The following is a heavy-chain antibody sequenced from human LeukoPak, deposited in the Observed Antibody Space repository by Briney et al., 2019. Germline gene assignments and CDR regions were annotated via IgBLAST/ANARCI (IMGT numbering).Heavy chain of an antibody. CDR2: IYSSGST. V-gene: IGHV4-39*07. Sequence: RASETLSLTCTISGGSISSSYYYWGWIRQPPGKGLEWIGSIYSSGSTYYNPSLKSRVTISVDTSKNQFSLKLSSVTAADTAVYYCARALGLGANLDYYYYYYGMDVWGQGTTVTVSS. CDR3: ARALGLGANLDYYYYYYGMDV. CDR1: GGSISSSYYY. D-gene: IGHD1-26*01. J-gene: IGHJ6*02.